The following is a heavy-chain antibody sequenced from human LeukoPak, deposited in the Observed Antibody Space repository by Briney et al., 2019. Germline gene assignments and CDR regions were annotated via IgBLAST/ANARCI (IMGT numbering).Heavy chain of an antibody. D-gene: IGHD4/OR15-4a*01. CDR3: ARGDGRMARHGAIDY. CDR1: GFTFSSYE. CDR2: ISSSGSTI. Sequence: GGSLRLSCAASGFTFSSYEMNWVRQAPGKGLEWVSYISSSGSTIYYADSVKGRFTISRDNAKNSLYLQMNSLRAEDTAVYYCARGDGRMARHGAIDYWGQGTLVTVSS. J-gene: IGHJ4*02. V-gene: IGHV3-48*03.